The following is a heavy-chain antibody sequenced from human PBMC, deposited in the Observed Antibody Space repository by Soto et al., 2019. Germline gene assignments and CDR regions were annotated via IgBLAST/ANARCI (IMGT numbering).Heavy chain of an antibody. CDR3: ARDLVGATTEYFQH. CDR1: GFTVSSNY. Sequence: EVQLVESGGGLVQPGGSLRLSCAASGFTVSSNYMSWVRQAPGKGLEWVSGIYSGGSTYYADSVKGRFTISRDNSKNTLYLQMNSLRAEDTAVYYCARDLVGATTEYFQHWGQGTLVTVSS. V-gene: IGHV3-66*01. D-gene: IGHD1-26*01. CDR2: IYSGGST. J-gene: IGHJ1*01.